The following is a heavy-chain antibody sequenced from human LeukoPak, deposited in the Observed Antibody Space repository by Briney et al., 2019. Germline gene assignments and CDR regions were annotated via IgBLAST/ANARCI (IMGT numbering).Heavy chain of an antibody. J-gene: IGHJ4*02. CDR2: IKSKTDGGTT. D-gene: IGHD2-15*01. Sequence: GGSLRLSCAASGFTFSNAWMSWVRQAPGKGLEWVGRIKSKTDGGTTDYAAPVKGIFTISRDDSKNTLYLQMNSLKTEDTAVYYCTTERKAVVVVAASFDYWGQGTLVTVSS. CDR3: TTERKAVVVVAASFDY. V-gene: IGHV3-15*01. CDR1: GFTFSNAW.